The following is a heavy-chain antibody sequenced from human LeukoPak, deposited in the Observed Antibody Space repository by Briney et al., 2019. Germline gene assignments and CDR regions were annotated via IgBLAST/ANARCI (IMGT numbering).Heavy chain of an antibody. V-gene: IGHV1-2*02. D-gene: IGHD2-2*01. Sequence: ASVKVSCKASGYTFTDYYMHWVRQAPGQGFEWMGWINPNDGDTNYAQKFQGRVTMTRDASISTAHMEVSRLRSDDTAVYYCARANFLYCSSTTCLFDYWGQGTLVTVSS. J-gene: IGHJ4*02. CDR1: GYTFTDYY. CDR3: ARANFLYCSSTTCLFDY. CDR2: INPNDGDT.